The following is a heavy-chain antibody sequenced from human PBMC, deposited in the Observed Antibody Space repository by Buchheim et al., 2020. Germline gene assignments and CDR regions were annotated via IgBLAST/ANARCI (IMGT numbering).Heavy chain of an antibody. Sequence: QVQLVESGGGLVKAGGSLRLSCAASGFTFSDHYMSWIRQAPGKGLEWISYINSGGTIYYAYSVRGRFTISRDNAKNSLSLQMNSLRVDDTAVYYCARESSSFGAYFDYWGQG. CDR1: GFTFSDHY. D-gene: IGHD3-16*01. CDR2: INSGGTI. V-gene: IGHV3-11*01. CDR3: ARESSSFGAYFDY. J-gene: IGHJ4*02.